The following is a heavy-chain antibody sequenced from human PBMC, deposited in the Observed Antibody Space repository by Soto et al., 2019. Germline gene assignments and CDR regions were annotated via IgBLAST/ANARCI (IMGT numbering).Heavy chain of an antibody. J-gene: IGHJ6*02. D-gene: IGHD7-27*01. CDR3: ARVLGYWYGVDV. V-gene: IGHV3-23*01. Sequence: EVQLLESGGGLVQPGGSLRLSCAASGFPLSTYGMSWVRQAPGKGLEWVSGITGTGGDTYYADSVKGRFTSSRDNSNNMLYLQMNSLRVEATAVYYCARVLGYWYGVDVGGHWSTITVSS. CDR1: GFPLSTYG. CDR2: ITGTGGDT.